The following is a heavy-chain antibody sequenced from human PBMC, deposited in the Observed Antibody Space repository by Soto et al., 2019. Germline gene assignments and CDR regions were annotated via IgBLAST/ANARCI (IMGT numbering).Heavy chain of an antibody. CDR2: VSPNSANT. V-gene: IGHV1-8*01. CDR3: ARHHTDFWSGYPDY. D-gene: IGHD3-3*01. Sequence: QAQLVQSGAEVKKPGASVKVSCKASGYTFSSYDVTWVRQAAGQGLEWIGWVSPNSANTGYAQKFQGRVTMTSNTSISTAYMELSSLGYDDTAVYYCARHHTDFWSGYPDYWGQGTLVIVSS. CDR1: GYTFSSYD. J-gene: IGHJ4*02.